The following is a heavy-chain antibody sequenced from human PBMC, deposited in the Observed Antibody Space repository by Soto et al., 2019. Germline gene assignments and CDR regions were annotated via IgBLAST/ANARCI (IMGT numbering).Heavy chain of an antibody. CDR3: AGDVTVAALAGLAF. CDR2: IYYSGST. V-gene: IGHV4-59*12. Sequence: KGVDRTGHIYYSGSTNYNPSLKSRVTISVDTSKNQFSLKLSSVTAADAAVFFRAGDVTVAALAGLAFWG. D-gene: IGHD2-15*01. J-gene: IGHJ6*03.